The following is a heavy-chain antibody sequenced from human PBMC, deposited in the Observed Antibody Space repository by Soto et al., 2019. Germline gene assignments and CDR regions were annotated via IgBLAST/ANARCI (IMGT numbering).Heavy chain of an antibody. V-gene: IGHV1-69*06. Sequence: GASVKVSCKASGGTFSSYAISWVRQAPGQGLEWMGGIIPIFGTANYAQKFQGRVTIAADKSTSTAYMELSSLRSEDTDVYYCARVEYYDFWSGVYYYYGMDVWGQGTRVTVS. D-gene: IGHD3-3*01. CDR2: IIPIFGTA. CDR3: ARVEYYDFWSGVYYYYGMDV. J-gene: IGHJ6*02. CDR1: GGTFSSYA.